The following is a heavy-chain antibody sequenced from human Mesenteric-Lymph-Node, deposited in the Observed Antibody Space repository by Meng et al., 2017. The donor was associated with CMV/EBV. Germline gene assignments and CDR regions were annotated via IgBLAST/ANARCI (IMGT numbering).Heavy chain of an antibody. CDR1: GGSIGSYY. J-gene: IGHJ4*02. CDR3: ATTSDYGDLTFDY. Sequence: SETLSLTCSVSGGSIGSYYWSWIRQPPGKGLEWIGYIYYSGSTNYNPSLKSRVTISVDTSKNQFSLKLSSVTAADTAVYYCATTSDYGDLTFDYWGQGTLVTVSS. CDR2: IYYSGST. D-gene: IGHD4-17*01. V-gene: IGHV4-59*01.